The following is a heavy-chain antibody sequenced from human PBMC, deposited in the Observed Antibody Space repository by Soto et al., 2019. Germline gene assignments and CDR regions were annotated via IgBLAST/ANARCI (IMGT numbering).Heavy chain of an antibody. CDR3: AGITMIVVGAYGMDV. J-gene: IGHJ6*02. D-gene: IGHD3-22*01. CDR2: FDPEDAEI. CDR1: GYTLTELS. Sequence: ASVKVSCKVSGYTLTELSVHWVRQAPGEGLEWMGGFDPEDAEIIYAQKFQGRVTMTEDTSTDTAYMELSSLRSEDTAVYYCAGITMIVVGAYGMDVWGQGTTVTVSS. V-gene: IGHV1-24*01.